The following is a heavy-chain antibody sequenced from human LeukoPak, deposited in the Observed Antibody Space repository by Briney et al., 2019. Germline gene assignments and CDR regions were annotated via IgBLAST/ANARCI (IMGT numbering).Heavy chain of an antibody. CDR3: ARAIRGSYYDY. CDR1: GYIFTDYY. V-gene: IGHV1-2*02. D-gene: IGHD3-16*01. J-gene: IGHJ4*02. CDR2: INPNSGGT. Sequence: ASVKVSCKASGYIFTDYYMHWVRQAPGQGLEWMGWINPNSGGTNYAQKFQGRVTMTRDTSISTAYMELSRMRSDDAAVYYCARAIRGSYYDYWGQGTLVAVSS.